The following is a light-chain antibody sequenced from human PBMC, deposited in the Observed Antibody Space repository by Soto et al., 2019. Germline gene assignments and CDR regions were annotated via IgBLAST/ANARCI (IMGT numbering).Light chain of an antibody. CDR2: ASS. Sequence: EIQMTQSPSSLSASVGDRVTVTCRASQSIRNHLNWYQQKPGKAPKILIYASSTLQREVPSSVSCSGSGTKFTLTISSRQPEDFATYYCQQLNSYPQTFGQGTKVDIK. J-gene: IGKJ1*01. CDR1: QSIRNH. V-gene: IGKV1-17*01. CDR3: QQLNSYPQT.